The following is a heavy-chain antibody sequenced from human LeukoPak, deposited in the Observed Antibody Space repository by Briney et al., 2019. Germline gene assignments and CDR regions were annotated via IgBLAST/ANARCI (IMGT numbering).Heavy chain of an antibody. J-gene: IGHJ4*02. D-gene: IGHD3-9*01. CDR1: GYTFSSYY. CDR3: ARDHMHYDILTGLRSRAYYFDY. V-gene: IGHV1-46*01. CDR2: INPSGGST. Sequence: ASVKVSCKASGYTFSSYYMHWVRQAPGQGLEWMGIINPSGGSTSYAQKFQGRVTMTRDTSTSTVYMELSSLRSEDTAVYYCARDHMHYDILTGLRSRAYYFDYWGQGTLVTVSS.